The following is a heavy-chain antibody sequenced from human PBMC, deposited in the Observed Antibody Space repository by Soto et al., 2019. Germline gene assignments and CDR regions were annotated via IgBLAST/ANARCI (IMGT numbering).Heavy chain of an antibody. CDR2: IRDNGDT. D-gene: IGHD3-10*01. V-gene: IGHV4-59*08. J-gene: IGHJ4*02. CDR3: ARHYASGTYPLHY. Sequence: QVQLQESGPGLVEPSETLSLICTVSGDSISSYYWSWIRQSPEKGLEWIAYIRDNGDTNYNPSLRSRVTISIEPSKNQVSLKLTSVTAADTAVYYCARHYASGTYPLHYWGQGTLVTVSS. CDR1: GDSISSYY.